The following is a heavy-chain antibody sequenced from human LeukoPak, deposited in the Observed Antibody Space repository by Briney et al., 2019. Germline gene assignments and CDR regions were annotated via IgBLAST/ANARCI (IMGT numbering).Heavy chain of an antibody. Sequence: ASVKVSCKASGYTFTDYHIHWVRQAPGQGLEWMGWINPYSGDTNFAQKFQGRVTMTRDTSISTAYMELSRLRSDDTAVYFCASPYYDFWSGYLNWFDPWGQGTLVTVSS. CDR1: GYTFTDYH. CDR3: ASPYYDFWSGYLNWFDP. V-gene: IGHV1-2*02. CDR2: INPYSGDT. J-gene: IGHJ5*02. D-gene: IGHD3-3*01.